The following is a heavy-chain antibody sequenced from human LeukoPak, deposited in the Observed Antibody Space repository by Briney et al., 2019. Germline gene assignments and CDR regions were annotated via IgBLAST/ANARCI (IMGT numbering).Heavy chain of an antibody. V-gene: IGHV3-23*01. CDR2: INGGGDIM. CDR3: AMRDRGYGLDI. Sequence: GGSLRLSCAASGFTFSSYSMNWVRQAPGKGLDWVSIINGGGDIMMYEDSVKGRLTISRDNSKNTFYLQMNSLRVEDTAVYYCAMRDRGYGLDIWGQGTMVTVSS. J-gene: IGHJ3*02. D-gene: IGHD3-10*01. CDR1: GFTFSSYS.